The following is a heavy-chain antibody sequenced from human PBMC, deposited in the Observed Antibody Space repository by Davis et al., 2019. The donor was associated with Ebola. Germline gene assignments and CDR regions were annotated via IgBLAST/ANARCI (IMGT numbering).Heavy chain of an antibody. CDR2: ISPSGGSM. V-gene: IGHV3-48*03. Sequence: PGGSLRLSCAASGFSFKNYEMNWVRQAPGKGLEWISWISPSGGSMYYADSVKGRFTMSRDNVKNSLNLQLSSLRDEDTAVYYCVRDYAYGFDYWGQGSLITVSS. D-gene: IGHD3-10*01. CDR1: GFSFKNYE. J-gene: IGHJ4*02. CDR3: VRDYAYGFDY.